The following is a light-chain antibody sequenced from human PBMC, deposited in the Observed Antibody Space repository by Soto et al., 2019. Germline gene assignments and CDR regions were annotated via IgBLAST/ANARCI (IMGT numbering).Light chain of an antibody. CDR3: ASWDRSLSGHV. J-gene: IGLJ1*01. CDR1: SSNIGSNF. Sequence: QSVLTQPPSASGTPGQRVTISCSGSSSNIGSNFVYWYQHLPGTAPKLLIYTNNQRPSGVPDRFSVSKSGTSASLAISGLRSEDDADHYCASWDRSLSGHVFANGTKSP. CDR2: TNN. V-gene: IGLV1-47*02.